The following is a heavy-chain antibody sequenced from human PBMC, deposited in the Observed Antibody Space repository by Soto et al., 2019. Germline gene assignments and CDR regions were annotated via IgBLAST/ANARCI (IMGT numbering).Heavy chain of an antibody. D-gene: IGHD2-2*01. CDR1: GFTFSSYG. CDR3: AKDRLDCSSTSCYPGYYYGMEV. CDR2: ISYDVSNK. V-gene: IGHV3-30*18. J-gene: IGHJ6*02. Sequence: GGSLRLSCAASGFTFSSYGMHWVRQAPGKGLEWVAVISYDVSNKYYADSVKGRLTISRDNYKNKLYLQMNSLRAEDTAVYYCAKDRLDCSSTSCYPGYYYGMEVWGQGTTVTVSS.